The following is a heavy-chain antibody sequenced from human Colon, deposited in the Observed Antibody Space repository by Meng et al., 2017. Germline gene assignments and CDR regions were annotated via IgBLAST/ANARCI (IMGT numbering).Heavy chain of an antibody. CDR3: FVWFGESSTSFDH. CDR1: GYTFTGYY. Sequence: QGQVVQSGAEGQKPGASGKVACKASGYTFTGYYVHWVRQAPGQGLECMGRINPNSGVTNYAQKFQDRVTMTRDTSITTAYMELSNLRSDDTAVYYCFVWFGESSTSFDHWGQGSLVTVSS. V-gene: IGHV1-2*06. D-gene: IGHD3-10*01. CDR2: INPNSGVT. J-gene: IGHJ4*02.